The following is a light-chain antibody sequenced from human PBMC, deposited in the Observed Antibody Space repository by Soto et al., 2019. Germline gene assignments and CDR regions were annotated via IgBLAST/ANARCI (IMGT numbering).Light chain of an antibody. Sequence: QSALTQPGSVSGSPGQSITISCTGTSSDVGGYNYVSWYQQHPGKAPKLMIYDVSNRPSGVSNRFSGSKSGNTASLTISGLQAEDEVDYYCSSYTSSSTLVFGTGTKLTVL. V-gene: IGLV2-14*01. CDR3: SSYTSSSTLV. CDR2: DVS. CDR1: SSDVGGYNY. J-gene: IGLJ1*01.